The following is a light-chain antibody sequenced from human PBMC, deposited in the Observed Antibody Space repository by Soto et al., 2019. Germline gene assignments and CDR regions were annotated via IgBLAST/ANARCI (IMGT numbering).Light chain of an antibody. J-gene: IGLJ1*01. Sequence: QSVLTQPPSASGSPGQSVTISCTGTSSDVGGYNYVSWYQQHPGKAPKLMIYEVNKRPSGVPDRFSGSKSGNTASLTVSGLQAEDEADYYCNSYAGSPYVFGTRTKLTVL. CDR3: NSYAGSPYV. CDR1: SSDVGGYNY. CDR2: EVN. V-gene: IGLV2-8*01.